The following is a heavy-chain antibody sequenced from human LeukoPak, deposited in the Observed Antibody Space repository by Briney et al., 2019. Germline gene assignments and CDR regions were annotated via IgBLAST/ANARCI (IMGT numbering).Heavy chain of an antibody. D-gene: IGHD4-11*01. CDR3: VRDYSNFVQGD. CDR2: IYSGGET. J-gene: IGHJ4*02. CDR1: GDSISSSHYY. V-gene: IGHV4-39*02. Sequence: SETLSLTCTVSGDSISSSHYYWRWIRQSPGKGLEWIGSIYSGGETHYNPSLNSRVTIFLDTSKNRFSLNLISVTATDTAVYYCVRDYSNFVQGDWGQGTLVTVSS.